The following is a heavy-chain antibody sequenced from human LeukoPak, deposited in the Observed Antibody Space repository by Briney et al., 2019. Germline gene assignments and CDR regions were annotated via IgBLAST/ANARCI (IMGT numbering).Heavy chain of an antibody. CDR3: ARDRRGVFDY. J-gene: IGHJ4*02. CDR1: GFTVSGNY. Sequence: GGSLRLSCAASGFTVSGNYMTWVRQAPGKGLEWVSVIYSGGSTYYADSVKGRFTISRDNSKNTMYLQMNSLKDEDTAVYYCARDRRGVFDYWGQGTVVTVSS. CDR2: IYSGGST. D-gene: IGHD3-16*01. V-gene: IGHV3-53*01.